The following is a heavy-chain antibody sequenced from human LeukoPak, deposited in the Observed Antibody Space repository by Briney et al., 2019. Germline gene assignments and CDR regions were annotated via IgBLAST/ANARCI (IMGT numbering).Heavy chain of an antibody. CDR1: GFTYSSFE. J-gene: IGHJ4*02. Sequence: GGSLRLSCAASGFTYSSFEMNWVRQAPGKGLEWVSYISSSGSGIYYADSVKGRFTISRDNAKNSLYLQMNSLRAEDTAVYYCARDGGYGDYLDYWGQGGLVTVSS. D-gene: IGHD5-12*01. CDR3: ARDGGYGDYLDY. CDR2: ISSSGSGI. V-gene: IGHV3-48*03.